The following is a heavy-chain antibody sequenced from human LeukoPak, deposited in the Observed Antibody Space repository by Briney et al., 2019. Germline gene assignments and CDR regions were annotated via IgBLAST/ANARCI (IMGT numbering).Heavy chain of an antibody. J-gene: IGHJ4*02. Sequence: SETLSLTCAVYGGSLNGYYWSWIRQPPGKGLEWIGEINHSGSTNYNPSLKSRVTISVDTSKNEFSLKLSSVTAADTAVYYCAGIAVAGTIYYWGQGTLVTVSS. V-gene: IGHV4-34*01. CDR3: AGIAVAGTIYY. CDR1: GGSLNGYY. D-gene: IGHD6-19*01. CDR2: INHSGST.